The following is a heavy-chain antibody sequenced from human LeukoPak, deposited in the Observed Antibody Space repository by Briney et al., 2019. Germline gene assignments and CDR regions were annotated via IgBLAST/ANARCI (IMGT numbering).Heavy chain of an antibody. V-gene: IGHV1-3*01. J-gene: IGHJ4*02. CDR1: GFTFTRYT. CDR2: IYAGTGNT. CDR3: GRDYQWAIDY. Sequence: GASVKVSCKASGFTFTRYTMHCVRQAPGQRPEWMGWIYAGTGNTKYSRKFQDRVTITRDTSASTVYMELSSLRSEDTTVYYCGRDYQWAIDYWGQGTLVTVSS. D-gene: IGHD1-26*01.